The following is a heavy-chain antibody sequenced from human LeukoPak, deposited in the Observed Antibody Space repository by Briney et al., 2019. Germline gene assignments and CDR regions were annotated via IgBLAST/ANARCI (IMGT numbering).Heavy chain of an antibody. Sequence: SETLSLTCTVPGGSISSSSYYWGWIRQPPGKGLEWIGSIYYSGSTYYNPSLKSRVTISVDTSKNQFSLKLSSVTAADTAVYYCARMSGSSEGWFDPWGQGTLVTVSS. CDR2: IYYSGST. CDR3: ARMSGSSEGWFDP. J-gene: IGHJ5*02. D-gene: IGHD2-15*01. V-gene: IGHV4-39*07. CDR1: GGSISSSSYY.